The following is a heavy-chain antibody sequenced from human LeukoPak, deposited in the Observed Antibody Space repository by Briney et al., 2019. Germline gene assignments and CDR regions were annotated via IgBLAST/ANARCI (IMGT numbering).Heavy chain of an antibody. CDR1: GGSISSGGYY. Sequence: SETLSLTCTVSGGSISSGGYYWSWIRQHPGKGLEWIGYIYYSGSTNYNPSLKSRVTISVDTSKNQFSLKLSSVTAADTAVYYCARSYDSSGYYHYYGMDVWGQGTTVTVSS. J-gene: IGHJ6*02. D-gene: IGHD3-22*01. CDR2: IYYSGST. CDR3: ARSYDSSGYYHYYGMDV. V-gene: IGHV4-61*08.